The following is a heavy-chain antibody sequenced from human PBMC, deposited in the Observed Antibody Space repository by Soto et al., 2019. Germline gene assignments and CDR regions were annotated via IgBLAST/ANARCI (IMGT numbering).Heavy chain of an antibody. CDR3: ARAGVTIFGVVI. CDR1: GFTFSSYS. J-gene: IGHJ4*02. Sequence: EVQLVESGGGLVKPGGSLRLSCAASGFTFSSYSMNWVRQAPGKGLEWVSSISSSSSYIYYADSVKGRFTISRDNAKNSLSLQMNSLRAEDTAVYYCARAGVTIFGVVIWGQGTLVTVAS. D-gene: IGHD3-3*01. CDR2: ISSSSSYI. V-gene: IGHV3-21*01.